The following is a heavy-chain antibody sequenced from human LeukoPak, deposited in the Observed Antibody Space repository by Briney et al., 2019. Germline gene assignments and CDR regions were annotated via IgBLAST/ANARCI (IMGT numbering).Heavy chain of an antibody. J-gene: IGHJ6*02. CDR1: GFTFSSYW. CDR3: ARGGGLDV. V-gene: IGHV3-7*03. D-gene: IGHD3-16*01. CDR2: INHNGNVN. Sequence: GGSLRLSCAASGFTFSSYWMNWARHAPGKGLEWVASINHNGNVNYYVDSVKGRFTISRDNAKNSLYLQMSNLRAEDTAVYFCARGGGLDVWGQGATVTVSS.